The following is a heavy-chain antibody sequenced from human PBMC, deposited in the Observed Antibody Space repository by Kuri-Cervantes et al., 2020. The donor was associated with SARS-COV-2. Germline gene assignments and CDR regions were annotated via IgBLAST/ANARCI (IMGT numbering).Heavy chain of an antibody. D-gene: IGHD7-27*01. CDR3: AREGLGIFDAFDI. V-gene: IGHV3-73*01. CDR2: VRGKANNYAT. CDR1: GFLFSASA. Sequence: GGSLRLSCEVSGFLFSASAIHWVRQGSGKGLEWVGRVRGKANNYATAYAASVKGRFTISRDDSKNMAYLQMNSLRAEDTAVYYCAREGLGIFDAFDIWGQGTMVTVSS. J-gene: IGHJ3*02.